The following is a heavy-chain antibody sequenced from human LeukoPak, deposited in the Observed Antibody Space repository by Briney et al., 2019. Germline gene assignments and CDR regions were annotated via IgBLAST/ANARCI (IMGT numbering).Heavy chain of an antibody. J-gene: IGHJ4*02. Sequence: GGSLRLSCAASGFTFRSYAIHWVRQAPGKGLEWVAFISYDGTIKYFADSVKGRFTISRDNSKSTLYLQMNSLRSEDTAVYYCARDFSGRYCIDYWGQGTLVTVSS. CDR2: ISYDGTIK. CDR1: GFTFRSYA. CDR3: ARDFSGRYCIDY. D-gene: IGHD2-21*02. V-gene: IGHV3-30-3*01.